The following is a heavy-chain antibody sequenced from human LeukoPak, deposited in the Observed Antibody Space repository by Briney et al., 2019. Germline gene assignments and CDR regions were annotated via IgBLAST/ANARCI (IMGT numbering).Heavy chain of an antibody. D-gene: IGHD5-18*01. J-gene: IGHJ4*02. V-gene: IGHV3-23*01. CDR1: GFTFSSYA. CDR2: ISGSGGST. Sequence: GGSLRLSCAASGFTFSSYAMSWVRQAPGKGLEWVSAISGSGGSTYYADSVKGRFTISRDNAKKSLYLQMDSLRAEDTAVYYCAREYTALGFDHWGQGTLVTVSS. CDR3: AREYTALGFDH.